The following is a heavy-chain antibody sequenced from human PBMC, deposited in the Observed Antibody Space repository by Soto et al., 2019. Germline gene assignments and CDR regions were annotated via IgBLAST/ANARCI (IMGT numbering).Heavy chain of an antibody. CDR1: GYALTSYG. CDR2: INIYNGNT. D-gene: IGHD2-15*01. Sequence: QVQLVQSGAEVKKPGASVKVSCKAAGYALTSYGIIFFRKAPGQALEWMGWINIYNGNTNYAQKFQGRVIMTTDTSTNTAYMELRSLRSDDTAVYYCARDWCSGGSCYLFFDYWGQGTLVTVSS. CDR3: ARDWCSGGSCYLFFDY. V-gene: IGHV1-18*04. J-gene: IGHJ4*02.